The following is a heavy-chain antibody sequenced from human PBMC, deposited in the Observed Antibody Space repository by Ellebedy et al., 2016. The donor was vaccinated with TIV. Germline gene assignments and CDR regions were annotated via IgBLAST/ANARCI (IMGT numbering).Heavy chain of an antibody. CDR3: ATAGVPAAMTGHEFQH. D-gene: IGHD2-2*01. Sequence: ASVKVSCXASGHTFTSYGISWVRKAPGQGREWMGWISAYNGNTNYAQKLQGRVTMTTDTSTSTAYMELRSLRSDDTAVYYCATAGVPAAMTGHEFQHWGQGTLVTVSS. J-gene: IGHJ1*01. CDR2: ISAYNGNT. V-gene: IGHV1-18*01. CDR1: GHTFTSYG.